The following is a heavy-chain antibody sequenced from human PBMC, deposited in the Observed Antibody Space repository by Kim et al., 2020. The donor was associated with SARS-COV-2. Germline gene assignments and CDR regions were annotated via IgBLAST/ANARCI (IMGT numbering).Heavy chain of an antibody. CDR3: ARVRSGSYWDAFDI. J-gene: IGHJ3*02. Sequence: ADSVKGRFTISRANSKNTLYLQMNSLRAEDTAVYYCARVRSGSYWDAFDIWGQGTMVTVSS. V-gene: IGHV3-30*01. D-gene: IGHD1-26*01.